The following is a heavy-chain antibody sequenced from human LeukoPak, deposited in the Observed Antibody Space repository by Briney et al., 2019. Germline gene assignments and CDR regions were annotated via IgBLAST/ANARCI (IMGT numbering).Heavy chain of an antibody. CDR3: AKSTGAYVDGYFDY. J-gene: IGHJ4*02. D-gene: IGHD4-17*01. Sequence: GGSLRLSCAASGFTFDDYAMHWVRQAPGKGLEWVSGISWNSGSIGYADSVKGRFTISRDNAKNSLYLQMNSLRAEDTALYYCAKSTGAYVDGYFDYWGQGTLVTVSS. CDR1: GFTFDDYA. CDR2: ISWNSGSI. V-gene: IGHV3-9*01.